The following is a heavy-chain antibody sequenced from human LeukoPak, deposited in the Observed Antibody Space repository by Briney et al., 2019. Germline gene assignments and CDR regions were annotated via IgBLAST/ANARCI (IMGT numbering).Heavy chain of an antibody. CDR3: TIEGDGYNH. CDR1: GFNFSDYT. J-gene: IGHJ4*02. CDR2: ITSSGNII. D-gene: IGHD5-24*01. V-gene: IGHV3-11*04. Sequence: PGGSLRLSCAASGFNFSDYTTTWIRQAPGKGLEWVSYITSSGNIIYYRDSVRGRFTTSRDNAKNSLFLQMTSLRPDDTGLYYCTIEGDGYNHWGQGTLVTVSS.